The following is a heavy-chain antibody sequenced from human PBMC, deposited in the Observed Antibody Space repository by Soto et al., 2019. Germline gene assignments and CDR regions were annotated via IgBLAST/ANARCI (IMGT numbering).Heavy chain of an antibody. D-gene: IGHD2-15*01. J-gene: IGHJ4*02. CDR3: AMRVVARGDY. Sequence: EVQLLESGGGLVQPGGSLRLSCAASGFTFSSYAMSWVRQAPGKGLEWVSAVTGSGGSTYYADSVKGRFTISRDNSKNTLYLQMNSLRAEDTAVYYCAMRVVARGDYWGQGTLVTVSS. CDR1: GFTFSSYA. V-gene: IGHV3-23*01. CDR2: VTGSGGST.